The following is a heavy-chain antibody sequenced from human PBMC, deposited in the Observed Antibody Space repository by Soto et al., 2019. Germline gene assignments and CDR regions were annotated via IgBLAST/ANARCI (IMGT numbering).Heavy chain of an antibody. Sequence: PVGSLRLSCAASGFTFDDYAMHWVRQAPGKGLEWVSGISWNSGSIGYADSVKGRFTISRDNAKNSLYLQMNSLRAEDTALYYCAKDVDIVATSAFDIWGQGTMVTVSS. D-gene: IGHD5-12*01. V-gene: IGHV3-9*01. CDR2: ISWNSGSI. J-gene: IGHJ3*02. CDR3: AKDVDIVATSAFDI. CDR1: GFTFDDYA.